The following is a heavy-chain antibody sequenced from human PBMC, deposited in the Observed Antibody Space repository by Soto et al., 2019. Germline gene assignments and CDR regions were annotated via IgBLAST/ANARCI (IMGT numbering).Heavy chain of an antibody. D-gene: IGHD3-10*01. V-gene: IGHV1-58*02. Sequence: QMQLVQSGPEVKNPGTSVKVSCKASGFTFTSSAMQWVRQARGQRLEWIGWIVVGSGNTNYAQKFQERVTITRDMSTTTANMELSSRRSDDTAVYYCAAELASGYYYGSGSLDVWGKGTTVTFSS. CDR3: AAELASGYYYGSGSLDV. CDR1: GFTFTSSA. CDR2: IVVGSGNT. J-gene: IGHJ6*04.